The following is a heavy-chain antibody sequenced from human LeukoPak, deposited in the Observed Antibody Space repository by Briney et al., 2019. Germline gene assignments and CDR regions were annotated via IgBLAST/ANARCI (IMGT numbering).Heavy chain of an antibody. J-gene: IGHJ5*01. V-gene: IGHV4-34*01. Sequence: PSETLSLTCAVYGGSFSGYSWSWIRQPPGKGLEWIGEINHSGSTNYNPSLKSRVTISVDTSKNQFSLKLSSVTAADTAVYYCASGGGYYFESWGQGTLVTVSS. CDR1: GGSFSGYS. CDR3: ASGGGYYFES. CDR2: INHSGST. D-gene: IGHD3-22*01.